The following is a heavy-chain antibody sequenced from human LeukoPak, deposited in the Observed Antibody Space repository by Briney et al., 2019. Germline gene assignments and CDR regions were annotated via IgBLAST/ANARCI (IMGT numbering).Heavy chain of an antibody. CDR2: IYSGGST. D-gene: IGHD3-22*01. J-gene: IGHJ3*02. CDR3: ARAYYYDSSGYFLNAFDI. CDR1: GFTVSSNY. V-gene: IGHV3-53*01. Sequence: GGSLRLSCAASGFTVSSNYMNWVRQAPGKGLEWVSVIYSGGSTYYADSVKGRFTISRDNSKNTLDLQMNSLRAEDTAVYYCARAYYYDSSGYFLNAFDIWGQGTMVTVSS.